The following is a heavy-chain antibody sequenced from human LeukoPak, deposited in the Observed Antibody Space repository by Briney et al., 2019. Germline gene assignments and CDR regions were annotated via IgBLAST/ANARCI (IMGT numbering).Heavy chain of an antibody. CDR2: ISSNGGST. D-gene: IGHD6-13*01. V-gene: IGHV3-64*01. CDR3: ARGGIAAAGGDY. Sequence: GSLRLSCAASGFTFSSYAMHWVRQAPGKGLEYVSAISSNGGSTYYANSVKGRFTISRDNSKNTLYLQMGSLRAEDMAVYYCARGGIAAAGGDYWGQGTLVTVSS. J-gene: IGHJ4*02. CDR1: GFTFSSYA.